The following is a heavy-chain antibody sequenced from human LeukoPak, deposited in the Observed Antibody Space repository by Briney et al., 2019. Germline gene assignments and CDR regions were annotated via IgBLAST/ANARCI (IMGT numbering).Heavy chain of an antibody. J-gene: IGHJ4*02. Sequence: MHWVRQAPGQGLEWMGWINPNSGGTNYAQKFQGRVTMTRDTSISTAYMELSRLRSDDTAVYYCARVLPPFDYWGQGTLVTVSS. CDR2: INPNSGGT. CDR3: ARVLPPFDY. V-gene: IGHV1-2*02.